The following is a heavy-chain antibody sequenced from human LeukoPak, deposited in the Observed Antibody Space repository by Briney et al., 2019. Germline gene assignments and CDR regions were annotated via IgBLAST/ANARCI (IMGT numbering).Heavy chain of an antibody. V-gene: IGHV3-23*01. CDR2: ISGSGGST. Sequence: GGSLRLSCAASGFTFSSYAMSWVRQAPGKGLEWVSAISGSGGSTYYADSVKGRFTISRDNSENTLYLQMNSLRAEDTAVYYCAKPPERYCSSTSCYQIFDYWGQGTLVTVSS. CDR3: AKPPERYCSSTSCYQIFDY. J-gene: IGHJ4*02. D-gene: IGHD2-2*01. CDR1: GFTFSSYA.